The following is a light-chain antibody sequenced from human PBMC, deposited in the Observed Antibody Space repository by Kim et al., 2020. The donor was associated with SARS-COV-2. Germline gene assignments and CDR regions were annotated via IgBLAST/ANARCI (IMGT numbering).Light chain of an antibody. V-gene: IGKV3-11*01. CDR3: QQRASWVT. Sequence: SPGESASLSCRASQSVSSYLAWYQQKPGQDPRLLIYDASNRATGIPARFSGSGSGTDFTLTITSLVPEDFAIYYCQQRASWVTFGGGTKGDIK. J-gene: IGKJ4*01. CDR1: QSVSSY. CDR2: DAS.